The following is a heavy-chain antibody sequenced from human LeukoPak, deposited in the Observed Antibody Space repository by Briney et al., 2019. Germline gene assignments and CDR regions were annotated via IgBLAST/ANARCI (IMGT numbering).Heavy chain of an antibody. CDR2: ISAYNGNT. V-gene: IGHV1-18*04. J-gene: IGHJ4*02. CDR3: ARDLNRYFDWLLHLDY. Sequence: ASVKVSCKASGYTFTSYGISWVRPAPGQGLEWMGWISAYNGNTNYAQKLQGRVTMTTDTSTSTAYMELRSLRSDDTAVYYCARDLNRYFDWLLHLDYWGQGTLVTVSS. D-gene: IGHD3-9*01. CDR1: GYTFTSYG.